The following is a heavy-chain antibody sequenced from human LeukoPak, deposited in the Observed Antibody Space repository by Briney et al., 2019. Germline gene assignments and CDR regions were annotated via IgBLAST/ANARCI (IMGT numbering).Heavy chain of an antibody. CDR3: ARDITGSFDY. Sequence: SETLSLTCAVYGGSFSGYYWSWIRQPPGKGLEWIGYIYYSGSTNYNPSLKSRVTISVDTSKNQFSLKLSSVTAADTAVYYCARDITGSFDYWGQGNLVTVSS. J-gene: IGHJ4*02. CDR1: GGSFSGYY. CDR2: IYYSGST. V-gene: IGHV4-59*12. D-gene: IGHD1-14*01.